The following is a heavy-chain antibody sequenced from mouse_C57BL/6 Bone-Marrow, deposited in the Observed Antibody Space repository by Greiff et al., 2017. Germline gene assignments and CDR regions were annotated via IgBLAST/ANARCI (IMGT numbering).Heavy chain of an antibody. V-gene: IGHV1-82*01. Sequence: QVQLKEPGPELVKPGASVKISCKASGYAFSSSWMNWVKQRPGKGLEWIGRIYPSDGDTNYNGKFKGKATLTADKSSSTAYMQLSSLTSEDSAVCFCAKRGLLWAIDDWGQGTSVTVSS. D-gene: IGHD2-10*01. CDR3: AKRGLLWAIDD. CDR2: IYPSDGDT. CDR1: GYAFSSSW. J-gene: IGHJ4*01.